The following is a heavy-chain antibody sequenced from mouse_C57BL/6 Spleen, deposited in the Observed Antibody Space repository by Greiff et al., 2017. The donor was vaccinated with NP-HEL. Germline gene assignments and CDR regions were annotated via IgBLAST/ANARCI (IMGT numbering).Heavy chain of an antibody. CDR1: GYAFSSYW. J-gene: IGHJ2*01. V-gene: IGHV1-80*01. D-gene: IGHD1-1*01. Sequence: QVQLQPSGAELVKPGASVKISCKASGYAFSSYWMNWVKQRPGKGLEWIGQIYPGDGDTNYNGKFRGKATLTADKSSSTAYMQLISLTSEDSAVYLCARSYGSPYFDYWGQGTPLTVSS. CDR2: IYPGDGDT. CDR3: ARSYGSPYFDY.